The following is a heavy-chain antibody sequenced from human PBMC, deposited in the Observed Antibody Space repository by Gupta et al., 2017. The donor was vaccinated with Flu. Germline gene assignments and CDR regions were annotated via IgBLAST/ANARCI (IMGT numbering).Heavy chain of an antibody. D-gene: IGHD2-8*01. CDR1: SSYA. Sequence: SSYALSWVGQAPGRGLEWVSGISGSGGSRYYADSVKGRFTISSDNSRNTLYLQMNSLGAEDTAVYYCAKSASNGATYYFDYWGQGTLVTVSS. J-gene: IGHJ4*02. CDR2: ISGSGGSR. V-gene: IGHV3-23*01. CDR3: AKSASNGATYYFDY.